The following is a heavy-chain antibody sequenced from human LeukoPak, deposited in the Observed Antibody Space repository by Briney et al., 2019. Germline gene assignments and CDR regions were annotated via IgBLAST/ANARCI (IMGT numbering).Heavy chain of an antibody. Sequence: SETLCPTCTVSGGSISTFSWSWVRQTPDRGLEWIGSYFSTATKSNPSLGRRVAISVDTSKNQLFLRLRSLTPADTASYYCARDTSVASGMQYWGPGTLVTVSS. J-gene: IGHJ4*02. D-gene: IGHD6-19*01. CDR2: YFSTAT. CDR1: GGSISTFS. V-gene: IGHV4-59*01. CDR3: ARDTSVASGMQY.